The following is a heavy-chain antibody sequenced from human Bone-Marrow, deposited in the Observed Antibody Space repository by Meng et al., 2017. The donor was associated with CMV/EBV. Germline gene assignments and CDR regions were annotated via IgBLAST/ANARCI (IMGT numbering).Heavy chain of an antibody. CDR2: ISSSGSTI. D-gene: IGHD3-3*01. CDR3: ARCLDYDFWSGYYVKKSYYYYYGMDV. V-gene: IGHV3-11*04. CDR1: GFTFSDYY. Sequence: GESLKISCAASGFTFSDYYMSWIRQAPGKGLEWVSYISSSGSTIYYADSVKGRFTISRDNAKNSLYLQMNSLRAEDTAVYYCARCLDYDFWSGYYVKKSYYYYYGMDVWGQGTTVTVSS. J-gene: IGHJ6*02.